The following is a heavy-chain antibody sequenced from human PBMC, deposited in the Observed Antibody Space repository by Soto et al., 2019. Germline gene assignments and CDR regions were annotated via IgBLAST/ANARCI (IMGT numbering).Heavy chain of an antibody. Sequence: ASVKVSCKASGGTFTSYGISWVRQAPGQGLEWMGWISAYNGNTNYAQKLQGRVTMTTDTSTSTAYMELRSLRSDDTAVYYCARVFNYDSSGYYETFFDYWGQGTLVTVSS. CDR2: ISAYNGNT. CDR3: ARVFNYDSSGYYETFFDY. V-gene: IGHV1-18*01. CDR1: GGTFTSYG. J-gene: IGHJ4*02. D-gene: IGHD3-22*01.